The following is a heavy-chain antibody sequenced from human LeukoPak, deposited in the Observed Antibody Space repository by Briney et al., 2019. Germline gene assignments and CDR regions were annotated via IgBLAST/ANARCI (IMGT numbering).Heavy chain of an antibody. CDR3: ARGIAVAGTSDY. CDR2: INPYNGDT. J-gene: IGHJ4*02. CDR1: GYIFTSYG. D-gene: IGHD6-19*01. Sequence: ASVKVSCKASGYIFTSYGISWVRQAPGQGLEWMGWINPYNGDTKYAQKFQGRVTMTTDTSTNTAYMELRSLRSDDTAVYYCARGIAVAGTSDYWGQGTLVTVSS. V-gene: IGHV1-18*01.